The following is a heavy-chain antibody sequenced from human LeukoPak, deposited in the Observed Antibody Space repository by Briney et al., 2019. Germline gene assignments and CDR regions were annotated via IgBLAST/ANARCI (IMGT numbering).Heavy chain of an antibody. CDR3: ARARGIQLRDYYYYMDV. D-gene: IGHD5-18*01. CDR1: GYTFTGYY. CDR2: INPNSGGT. V-gene: IGHV1-2*02. J-gene: IGHJ6*03. Sequence: GASVKVSCRASGYTFTGYYMHWVRQAPGQGLEWMGWINPNSGGTNYAQKFQGRVTMTRDTSISTAYMELSRLRSDDTAVYYCARARGIQLRDYYYYMDVWGKGTTVTVSS.